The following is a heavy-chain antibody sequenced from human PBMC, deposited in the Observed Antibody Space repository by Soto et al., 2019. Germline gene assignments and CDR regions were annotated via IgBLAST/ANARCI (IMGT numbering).Heavy chain of an antibody. J-gene: IGHJ6*02. CDR2: IWYDGSNK. Sequence: QVQLVESGGGVVQPGRSLRLSCAASGFTFSSYGMHWVRQAPGKGLEWVAVIWYDGSNKYYADSGKGRFTSSRDNSKNTLYLQMKSLRAEDTAVYYCAVSGDYYYGMDVWGQGTTVTVSS. V-gene: IGHV3-33*01. CDR3: AVSGDYYYGMDV. D-gene: IGHD7-27*01. CDR1: GFTFSSYG.